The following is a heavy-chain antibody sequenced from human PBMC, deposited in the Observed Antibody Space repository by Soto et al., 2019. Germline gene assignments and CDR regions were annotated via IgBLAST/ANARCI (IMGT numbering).Heavy chain of an antibody. J-gene: IGHJ6*02. V-gene: IGHV4-59*01. D-gene: IGHD5-18*01. CDR1: GGSISSYY. Sequence: PSETLSLTCTVSGGSISSYYWSWIRQPPGKGLEWIGYIYYSGSTNYNPSLKSRVTISVDTSKNQFSLKLSSVTAEDTAVYYCAREQFGYSYGYYCYYGMDVWGQGTTVTVFS. CDR3: AREQFGYSYGYYCYYGMDV. CDR2: IYYSGST.